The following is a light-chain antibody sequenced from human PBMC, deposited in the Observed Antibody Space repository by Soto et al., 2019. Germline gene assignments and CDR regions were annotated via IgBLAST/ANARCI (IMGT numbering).Light chain of an antibody. Sequence: EIHLTQSPATLSLSPLERATISFLASQSISTSLAWFQQKPGQAPKLLIYGASSMGTGIPDRFSGSGSGTDFTLTISRLEPEDFAVYYCHQYDTSPLTFGGGTKEDI. CDR3: HQYDTSPLT. CDR1: QSISTS. J-gene: IGKJ4*01. V-gene: IGKV3-20*01. CDR2: GAS.